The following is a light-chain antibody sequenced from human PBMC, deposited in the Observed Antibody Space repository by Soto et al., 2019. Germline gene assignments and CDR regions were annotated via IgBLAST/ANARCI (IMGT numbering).Light chain of an antibody. CDR3: QQGNSFPRT. Sequence: DIQMTQSPSSVSASVGDRVTITCRASQGISSALAWYQQKPGQAPKLLIYAASSLQSGVPSRFSGSGSGTDFTLTISSLQREDVATYFCQQGNSFPRTFGQGTKVEIK. CDR1: QGISSA. J-gene: IGKJ1*01. V-gene: IGKV1-12*01. CDR2: AAS.